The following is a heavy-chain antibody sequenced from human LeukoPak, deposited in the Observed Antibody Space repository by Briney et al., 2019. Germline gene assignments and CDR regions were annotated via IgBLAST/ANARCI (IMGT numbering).Heavy chain of an antibody. CDR2: INPNSGGT. D-gene: IGHD2-21*02. Sequence: GASVKVSCKASGYTFTSYGISWVRQAPGQGLEWMGRINPNSGGTNYEQKFQGRVTMTRDTSINTAYMELSRLTSDDTAVFYCARRHDFYGMDVWGQGTTVTVSS. J-gene: IGHJ6*02. V-gene: IGHV1-2*06. CDR1: GYTFTSYG. CDR3: ARRHDFYGMDV.